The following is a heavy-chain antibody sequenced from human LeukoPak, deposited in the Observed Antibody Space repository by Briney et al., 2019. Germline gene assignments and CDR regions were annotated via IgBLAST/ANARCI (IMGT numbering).Heavy chain of an antibody. J-gene: IGHJ5*02. V-gene: IGHV3-30*02. CDR1: GFTFSNYG. D-gene: IGHD2-15*01. CDR3: AQSVGGYCSGGTCSGDRFDP. CDR2: IRHDGSTA. Sequence: GGSLRLFCAASGFTFSNYGMHWVRQAPGKGLEWVAFIRHDGSTAYYTDSVKGRFTISRDNSKNTLYLQMNSLRAEDTAVFYCAQSVGGYCSGGTCSGDRFDPWGQGTLVTVSS.